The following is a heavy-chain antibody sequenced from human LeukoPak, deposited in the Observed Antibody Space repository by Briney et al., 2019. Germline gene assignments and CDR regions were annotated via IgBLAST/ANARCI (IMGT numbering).Heavy chain of an antibody. Sequence: SVKVSCKASGGTFSSYTISWVRQAPGQGLEWMGGIIPILGIANYAQKFQGRVTITADKSTSTAYMELSSLRSEDTAVYYCARRAYYDFWSGYYYNWFDPWGQGTLVTVSS. CDR3: ARRAYYDFWSGYYYNWFDP. CDR1: GGTFSSYT. J-gene: IGHJ5*02. V-gene: IGHV1-69*10. D-gene: IGHD3-3*01. CDR2: IIPILGIA.